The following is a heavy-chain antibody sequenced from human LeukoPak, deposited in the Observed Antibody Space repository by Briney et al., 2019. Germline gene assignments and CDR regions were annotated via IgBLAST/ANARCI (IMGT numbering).Heavy chain of an antibody. CDR1: GFTFDDYT. CDR3: AGFGELSHY. D-gene: IGHD3-10*01. Sequence: PGGSLRLSCAASGFTFDDYTMRWVRRAPGKGLEWVSLISWDGGSTYYADSVKGRFTISRDNSKNTLYLQMNSLRAEDTAAYYCAGFGELSHYWGQGTLVTVSS. V-gene: IGHV3-43*01. CDR2: ISWDGGST. J-gene: IGHJ4*02.